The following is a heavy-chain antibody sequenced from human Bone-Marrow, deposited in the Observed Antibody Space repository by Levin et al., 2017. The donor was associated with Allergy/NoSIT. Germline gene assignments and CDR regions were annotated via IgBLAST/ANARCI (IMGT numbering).Heavy chain of an antibody. CDR3: ARDRTYGILTNYGMDV. Sequence: GGSLRLSCTASGFTFSTYGMNWVRQAPGKGPEWVSSISSSSDYIYYADSVKGRFTISRDNAKNSLSLQMNSLRAEDTAIYFGARDRTYGILTNYGMDVWGQGTTASVSS. J-gene: IGHJ6*02. CDR1: GFTFSTYG. CDR2: ISSSSDYI. V-gene: IGHV3-21*01. D-gene: IGHD3-9*01.